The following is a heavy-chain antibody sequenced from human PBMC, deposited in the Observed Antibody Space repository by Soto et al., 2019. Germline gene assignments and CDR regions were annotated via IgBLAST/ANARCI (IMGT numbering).Heavy chain of an antibody. D-gene: IGHD3-10*01. J-gene: IGHJ4*02. CDR3: ARETMVRGVIPLYRY. Sequence: QVQLVQSGAEVKKPGASVKVSCKASGYTFTSYGISWVRQAPGQGLEWMGWISAYNGNTNYAQKLQGRVTMTTDTTTSTAYTELRSLRSDDTAVYYCARETMVRGVIPLYRYWGQGTLVTVSS. CDR2: ISAYNGNT. V-gene: IGHV1-18*01. CDR1: GYTFTSYG.